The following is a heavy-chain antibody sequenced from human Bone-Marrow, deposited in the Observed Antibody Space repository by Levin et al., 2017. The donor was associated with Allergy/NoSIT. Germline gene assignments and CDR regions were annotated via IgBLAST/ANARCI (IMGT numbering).Heavy chain of an antibody. J-gene: IGHJ3*02. CDR3: AREIETEIGAFDI. Sequence: PGGSLRLSCAGSGFTFSDYYMTWIRQAPGKGLEWVSYITINVGTTYYADSVKGRFTISRDNAKNSLSLQMNSLRAEDTAVYYCAREIETEIGAFDIWGQGTMVTVSS. CDR1: GFTFSDYY. V-gene: IGHV3-11*01. CDR2: ITINVGTT. D-gene: IGHD5-24*01.